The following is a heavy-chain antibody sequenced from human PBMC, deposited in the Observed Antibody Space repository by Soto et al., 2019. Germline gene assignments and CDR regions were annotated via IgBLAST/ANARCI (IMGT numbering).Heavy chain of an antibody. CDR1: GGSISRYY. V-gene: IGHV4-59*08. D-gene: IGHD6-13*01. J-gene: IGHJ5*02. Sequence: PSETLSLTCTVSGGSISRYYWNWIRQPPGKGLEWIGYIYYSGSTNYNPSLKSRVTISVDTSKNQFSLKLSSVTAADTAVYYCAKTGYSSSWYLDPWGQGTLVTVS. CDR3: AKTGYSSSWYLDP. CDR2: IYYSGST.